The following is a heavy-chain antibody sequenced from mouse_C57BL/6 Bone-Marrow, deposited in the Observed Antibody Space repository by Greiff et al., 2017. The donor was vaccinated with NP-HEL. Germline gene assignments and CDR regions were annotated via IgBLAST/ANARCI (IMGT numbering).Heavy chain of an antibody. V-gene: IGHV14-4*01. CDR1: GFNIKDDY. CDR3: TTWGDY. Sequence: EVQLQQSGAELVRPGASVKLSCTASGFNIKDDYMHWVKQRPEQGLEWIGWIDPENGDTAYASKFPGKATLPAATSSNTAYLQLSSVTSKDTAVYYCTTWGDYWGQGTTLTVSS. CDR2: IDPENGDT. J-gene: IGHJ2*01.